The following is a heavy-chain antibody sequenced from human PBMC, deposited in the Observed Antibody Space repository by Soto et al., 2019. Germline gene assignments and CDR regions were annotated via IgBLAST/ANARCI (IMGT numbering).Heavy chain of an antibody. CDR1: GYSFTTYW. CDR3: ARRRRNIHCMDV. J-gene: IGHJ6*02. CDR2: IYPDDSNI. Sequence: GESLKISCKGFGYSFTTYWIGWVRQLPGEGLEWMGIIYPDDSNIRYSPSFEGQVTISADKSITTAYLQWSSLKASDTGIYYCARRRRNIHCMDVWGQGTAVAVSS. V-gene: IGHV5-51*01.